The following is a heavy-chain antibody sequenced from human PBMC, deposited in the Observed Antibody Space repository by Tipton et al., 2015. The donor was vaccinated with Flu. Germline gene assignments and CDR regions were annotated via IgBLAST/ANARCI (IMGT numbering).Heavy chain of an antibody. V-gene: IGHV4-4*07. Sequence: TLSLTCTVSGGSISRFHWSWIRQPAGKGLEGIGRIRTDGIIDYNPSLKSRVTMSLDTSKSQFSLKLRSVTAADTAVYYCARLSYYDVDLKNFYFEYWGQGTLVTVSS. CDR3: ARLSYYDVDLKNFYFEY. D-gene: IGHD3-10*02. CDR1: GGSISRFH. CDR2: IRTDGII. J-gene: IGHJ4*02.